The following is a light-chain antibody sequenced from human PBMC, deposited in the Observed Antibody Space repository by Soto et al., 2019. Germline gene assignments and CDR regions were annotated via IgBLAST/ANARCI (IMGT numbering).Light chain of an antibody. CDR1: QTVLYSSNNKNY. V-gene: IGKV4-1*01. Sequence: DFVMTQSPDSLAVSLGERATINCKSSQTVLYSSNNKNYLAWYQQKAGQPPKLLIYWASTRESGVPDRFSGSGSGTAFTLTISSLQAEDVAVYYCQQYYSTPLTFGQGTKVEIK. J-gene: IGKJ1*01. CDR2: WAS. CDR3: QQYYSTPLT.